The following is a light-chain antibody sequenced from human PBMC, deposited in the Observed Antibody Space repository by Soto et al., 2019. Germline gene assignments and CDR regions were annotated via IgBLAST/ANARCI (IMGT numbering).Light chain of an antibody. CDR3: QQYDNLPPTWT. CDR1: QDIATY. CDR2: DAS. V-gene: IGKV1-33*01. Sequence: DIQMPQSPSSLSASVGNRVTITCQASQDIATYLNWYQQKPGKAPNLLIYDASNLETGVPSRFSGGGSGTHFTFTISNLQPEDIATYYCQQYDNLPPTWTFGQGTTVEIE. J-gene: IGKJ1*01.